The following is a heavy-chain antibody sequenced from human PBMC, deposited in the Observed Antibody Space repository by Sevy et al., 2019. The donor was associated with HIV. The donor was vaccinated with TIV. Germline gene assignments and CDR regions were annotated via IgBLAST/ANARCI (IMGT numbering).Heavy chain of an antibody. J-gene: IGHJ6*02. Sequence: ASVKVSCKASGYTFTSYGISWVRQAPGQGLEWMGWISAYNGNTNYAQKLQGRDTMTTDTSTSTAYMELRSLRSDDTAVYSCARERMVLRTYGMAVWGQGTTVTFSS. D-gene: IGHD3-3*01. CDR2: ISAYNGNT. CDR1: GYTFTSYG. V-gene: IGHV1-18*01. CDR3: ARERMVLRTYGMAV.